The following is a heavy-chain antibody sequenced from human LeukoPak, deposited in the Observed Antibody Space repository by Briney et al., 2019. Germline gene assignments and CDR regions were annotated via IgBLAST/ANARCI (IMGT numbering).Heavy chain of an antibody. CDR3: ARPHVGTVSSWFDD. J-gene: IGHJ4*02. CDR1: GFTFTTYW. V-gene: IGHV3-74*01. D-gene: IGHD3-10*01. CDR2: INSDGSNT. Sequence: GGSLRLSCAASGFTFTTYWMHWVRQVPGKGLVWVSRINSDGSNTSYADSVKGRFTISRDNAKNTLYLQMTSLRAEDTAVYYCARPHVGTVSSWFDDWSQGTLVTVSS.